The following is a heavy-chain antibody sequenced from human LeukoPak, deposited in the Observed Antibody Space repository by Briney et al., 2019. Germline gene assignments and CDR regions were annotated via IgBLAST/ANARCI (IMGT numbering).Heavy chain of an antibody. CDR1: GYTFTGYY. CDR3: ARGSAGRPYYFDY. J-gene: IGHJ4*02. CDR2: INPDSGGT. V-gene: IGHV1-2*02. Sequence: GASVKVSCKASGYTFTGYYMNWVRQAPGQGLEWMGWINPDSGGTHYAQKFQGRVTMTRDTSISTAYMELSRPRSDDTAVYYCARGSAGRPYYFDYWGQGTLVTVSS.